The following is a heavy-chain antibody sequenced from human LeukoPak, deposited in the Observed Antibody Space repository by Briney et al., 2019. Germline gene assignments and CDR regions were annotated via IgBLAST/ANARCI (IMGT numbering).Heavy chain of an antibody. Sequence: ASVKVSCKVSGYTLTELSVHWVRQAPGKGLEWMGGFDPEGGETIYAQKFQGRVTMTEDTSTDTAYMELSSLRSEDTAVYYCAMCSGGSCYSGEIDYWGQGTLVTVSS. CDR3: AMCSGGSCYSGEIDY. V-gene: IGHV1-24*01. CDR1: GYTLTELS. CDR2: FDPEGGET. J-gene: IGHJ4*02. D-gene: IGHD2-15*01.